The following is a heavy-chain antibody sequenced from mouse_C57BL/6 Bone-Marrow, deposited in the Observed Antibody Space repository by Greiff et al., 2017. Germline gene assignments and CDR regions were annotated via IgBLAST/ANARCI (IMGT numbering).Heavy chain of an antibody. Sequence: EVMLVESGGGLVQPGESLKLSCESNDYDFPSHDMPWVRKTPGKRLELVAAIHSDGGSTYYPDTMERRFIISRDNTKKTQYLQRSRLRSEDTAFYYCARHDDYDGGFAYWGQGTLVTVSA. CDR3: ARHDDYDGGFAY. V-gene: IGHV5-2*01. CDR2: IHSDGGST. CDR1: DYDFPSHD. J-gene: IGHJ3*01. D-gene: IGHD2-4*01.